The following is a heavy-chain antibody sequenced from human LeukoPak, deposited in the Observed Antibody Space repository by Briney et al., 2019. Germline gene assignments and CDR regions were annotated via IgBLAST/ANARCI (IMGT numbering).Heavy chain of an antibody. D-gene: IGHD6-13*01. J-gene: IGHJ6*03. V-gene: IGHV4-59*01. CDR3: ARSISRGIAAAGTYYYYMDV. CDR2: IYYSGST. CDR1: GGSISSYY. Sequence: SETLSLTCTVSGGSISSYYWSWIRQPPGKGLEWIGYIYYSGSTNYNPSLKSRVTISVDTSKNQFSLKLSSVTAADTAVYYCARSISRGIAAAGTYYYYMDVWGKGTTVTISS.